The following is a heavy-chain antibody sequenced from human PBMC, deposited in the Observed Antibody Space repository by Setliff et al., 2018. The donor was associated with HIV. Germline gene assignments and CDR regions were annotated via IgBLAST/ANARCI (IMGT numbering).Heavy chain of an antibody. CDR2: IYHSGST. CDR1: GYSINSGYY. V-gene: IGHV4-38-2*01. Sequence: PSETLSLTCAVSGYSINSGYYWGWIRQPPGKGLEWIGSIYHSGSTYYNPSLKSRVTISVDTSKNQFSLNLSSVTAADTAVYYCARHDGTYCGGDCYLLGYFDLWGRGTLVTVSS. J-gene: IGHJ2*01. CDR3: ARHDGTYCGGDCYLLGYFDL. D-gene: IGHD2-21*02.